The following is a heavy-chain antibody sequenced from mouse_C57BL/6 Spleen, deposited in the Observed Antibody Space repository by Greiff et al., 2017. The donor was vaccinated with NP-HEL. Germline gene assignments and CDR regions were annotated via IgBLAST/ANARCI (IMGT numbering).Heavy chain of an antibody. J-gene: IGHJ1*03. CDR3: ASHYYGSSYWYFDV. CDR2: ISNGGGST. D-gene: IGHD1-1*01. CDR1: GFTFSDYY. Sequence: EVKLVESGGGLVQPGGSLKLSCAASGFTFSDYYMYWVRQTPEKRLEWVAYISNGGGSTYYPDTVKGRFTISRDNAKNTLYLQMGRLKSEDTAMYDCASHYYGSSYWYFDVWGTGTTVTVSS. V-gene: IGHV5-12*01.